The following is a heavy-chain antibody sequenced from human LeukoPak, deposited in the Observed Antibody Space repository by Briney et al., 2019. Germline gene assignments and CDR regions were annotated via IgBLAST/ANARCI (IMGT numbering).Heavy chain of an antibody. D-gene: IGHD2-15*01. V-gene: IGHV3-48*01. CDR2: ISSTSSTI. Sequence: GGSLRLSCAASGFTFRSFGMNWVRQAPGKGLEWVSYISSTSSTIYYADSVKGRFTISRGNAENSLYLQMSSLRAEDTAVYYCARSHCSGGSCYFYYFDYWGQGTLVTVSS. CDR1: GFTFRSFG. CDR3: ARSHCSGGSCYFYYFDY. J-gene: IGHJ4*02.